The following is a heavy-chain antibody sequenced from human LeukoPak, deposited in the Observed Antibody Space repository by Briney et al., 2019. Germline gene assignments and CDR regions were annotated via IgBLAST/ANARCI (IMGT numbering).Heavy chain of an antibody. V-gene: IGHV3-20*04. J-gene: IGHJ6*03. Sequence: GGSLRLPCAASGFTFDDYGMSWVRQAPGKGLEWVSGINWNGGSTGYADSVKGRFTISRDNAKNSLYLQMNSLRAEDTALYYCARDSQWPHYYMDVWGKGTTVTVSS. D-gene: IGHD2-8*01. CDR2: INWNGGST. CDR1: GFTFDDYG. CDR3: ARDSQWPHYYMDV.